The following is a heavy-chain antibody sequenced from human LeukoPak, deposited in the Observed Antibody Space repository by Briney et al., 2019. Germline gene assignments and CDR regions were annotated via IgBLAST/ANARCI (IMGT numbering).Heavy chain of an antibody. V-gene: IGHV4-59*13. Sequence: SETLSLTCTVSGGSITSYYWNWIRQPPGKGLEWIGYFYYTGSDNYNPSLKSRVTISADTSKHQFSLELSSVTAADTAVYFCVRGYCSGRTCYHFDYWGQGTLVTVSS. CDR2: FYYTGSD. CDR3: VRGYCSGRTCYHFDY. CDR1: GGSITSYY. J-gene: IGHJ4*02. D-gene: IGHD2-15*01.